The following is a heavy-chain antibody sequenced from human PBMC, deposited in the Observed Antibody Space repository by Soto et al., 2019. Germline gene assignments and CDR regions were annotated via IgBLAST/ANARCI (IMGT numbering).Heavy chain of an antibody. J-gene: IGHJ6*02. CDR2: IHTGGST. Sequence: PSETLSLTCSVSGGSIISYYWSWMRQPAGKGLEWIGRIHTGGSTNYNPSLKSRVTMSVDTSKNHCSLKLISVTAADTAVYYCARDRTIFGVYAMDIWGQGTTVTVSS. CDR3: ARDRTIFGVYAMDI. V-gene: IGHV4-4*07. D-gene: IGHD3-3*01. CDR1: GGSIISYY.